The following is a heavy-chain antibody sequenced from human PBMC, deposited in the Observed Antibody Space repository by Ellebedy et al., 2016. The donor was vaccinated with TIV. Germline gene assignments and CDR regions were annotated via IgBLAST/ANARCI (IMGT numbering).Heavy chain of an antibody. Sequence: GGSLRLSCAASGFTLTDYYLSWVRQAPGEGLEWISFIGNDENLRLYADSVKGRFTISRDNAKKLLFLQMNSLRAEDTAVYYCARLGRGSGPYYYYGMDVWGQGTTVTVSS. CDR1: GFTLTDYY. V-gene: IGHV3-69-1*01. J-gene: IGHJ6*02. CDR2: IGNDENLR. CDR3: ARLGRGSGPYYYYGMDV. D-gene: IGHD3-10*01.